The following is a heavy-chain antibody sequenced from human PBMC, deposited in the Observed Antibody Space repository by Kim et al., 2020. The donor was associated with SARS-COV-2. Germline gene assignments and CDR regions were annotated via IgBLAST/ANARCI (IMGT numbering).Heavy chain of an antibody. J-gene: IGHJ4*01. Sequence: GGSLRLSCAASGSTFDEYGMSWVRQAPGKGLECVSGIKKNGDKTGYADSVKGRFTISRDNAKNSLYLQMNSLRAEDTALYYCARGYISGPFDSWGHGTLVTVSS. D-gene: IGHD1-20*01. CDR1: GSTFDEYG. CDR2: IKKNGDKT. V-gene: IGHV3-20*04. CDR3: ARGYISGPFDS.